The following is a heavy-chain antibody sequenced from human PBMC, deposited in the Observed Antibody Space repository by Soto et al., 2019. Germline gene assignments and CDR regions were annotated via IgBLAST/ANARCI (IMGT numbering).Heavy chain of an antibody. CDR3: ARRVNYDFWSGKYYFDY. Sequence: GESLKISCKGSGYSFTSYWIGWVRQMPGKGLEWMGIIYPGDSDTRYSPSFQGQVTISADKSISTAYLQWSSLKASDTAMYYCARRVNYDFWSGKYYFDYWGQGTLVTVSS. CDR2: IYPGDSDT. D-gene: IGHD3-3*01. V-gene: IGHV5-51*01. CDR1: GYSFTSYW. J-gene: IGHJ4*02.